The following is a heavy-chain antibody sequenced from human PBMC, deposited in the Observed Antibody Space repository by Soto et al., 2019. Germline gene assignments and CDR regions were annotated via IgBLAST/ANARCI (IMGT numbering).Heavy chain of an antibody. CDR2: ISYSGNT. CDR3: TSRKRAENCSMNSCYVTH. V-gene: IGHV4-39*01. CDR1: GGSISSSTYY. J-gene: IGHJ4*02. D-gene: IGHD2-2*01. Sequence: QSQLQESGPGLVKPSETLSLTCTVSGGSISSSTYYWGWIRQPPGKGLEWIESISYSGNTFYNPSLKSRVTISVGASNNQFSLRLFSVTAADTAVYYCTSRKRAENCSMNSCYVTHWGQGTLVTVSS.